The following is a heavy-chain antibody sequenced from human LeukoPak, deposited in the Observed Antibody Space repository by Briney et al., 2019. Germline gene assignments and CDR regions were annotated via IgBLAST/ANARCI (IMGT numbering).Heavy chain of an antibody. CDR1: GGTFSSYV. D-gene: IGHD2-15*01. CDR2: IIPILSIA. J-gene: IGHJ6*02. V-gene: IGHV1-69*04. Sequence: SVTVSCQASGGTFSSYVIRWVRPAPGQGLEWMGRIIPILSIANDAQKFQGRVTITADKSTSTAYMELSSLRSEDTAVYYCASGYCSGGSCFYYYDMDVWGQGTTVTVSS. CDR3: ASGYCSGGSCFYYYDMDV.